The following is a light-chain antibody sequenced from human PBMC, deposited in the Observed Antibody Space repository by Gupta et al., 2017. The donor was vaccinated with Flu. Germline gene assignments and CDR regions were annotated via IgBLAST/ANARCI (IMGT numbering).Light chain of an antibody. V-gene: IGLV1-51*01. CDR2: DNN. CDR3: GTWDSSLSAHWV. Sequence: SNIGNHYISWYKQLPGTAPKLLIYDNNKRPSGIPDRFSGSKSGTSATLDITGLQTGDEADYYCGTWDSSLSAHWVFGGGTKVTVL. J-gene: IGLJ3*02. CDR1: SNIGNHY.